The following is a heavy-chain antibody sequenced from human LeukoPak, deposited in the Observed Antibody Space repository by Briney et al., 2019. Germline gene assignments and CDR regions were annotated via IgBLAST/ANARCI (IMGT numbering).Heavy chain of an antibody. CDR2: MNPNSGNT. V-gene: IGHV1-8*01. J-gene: IGHJ6*02. CDR3: AREARSSWYNYYYYGMDV. CDR1: GYTFTSYD. Sequence: GASVKVSCKASGYTFTSYDINWVRQATGQGLEWMGWMNPNSGNTGYAQKFQGRVTMTRNTSISTAYMELSSLRSEDTAVYYCAREARSSWYNYYYYGMDVWGQGTTVTVSS. D-gene: IGHD6-13*01.